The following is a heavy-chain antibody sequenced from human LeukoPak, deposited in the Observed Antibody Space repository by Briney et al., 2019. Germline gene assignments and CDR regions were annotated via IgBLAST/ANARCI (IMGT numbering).Heavy chain of an antibody. CDR2: MYSSGST. CDR3: ARTTEGGYSYGSFYYYYMDV. V-gene: IGHV4-61*10. CDR1: GGSIFSFSHY. J-gene: IGHJ6*03. Sequence: SDTLSLTCTVSGGSIFSFSHYWGWLRQPAGKGLEWIVRMYSSGSTTYNPSLTGRFTISGDTSKNQFSLKLSSVTAADTAVYYCARTTEGGYSYGSFYYYYMDVWGKGATVTISS. D-gene: IGHD5-18*01.